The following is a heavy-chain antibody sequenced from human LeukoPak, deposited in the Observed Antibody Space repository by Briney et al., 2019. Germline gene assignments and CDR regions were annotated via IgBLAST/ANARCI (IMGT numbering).Heavy chain of an antibody. J-gene: IGHJ6*03. D-gene: IGHD6-13*01. V-gene: IGHV4-38-2*02. CDR3: AREPRVAAAGTAPASYYYYYMDV. CDR1: GYSITIGYY. Sequence: SETLSVTPTVSGYSITIGYYWGWTRQPPGRGLEWIESNYYRGNTHYNPSLASLNSRVTISGDTSKHQFSLKLSSVTAADTAVYYCAREPRVAAAGTAPASYYYYYMDVWGKGTTVTIS. CDR2: NYYRGNT.